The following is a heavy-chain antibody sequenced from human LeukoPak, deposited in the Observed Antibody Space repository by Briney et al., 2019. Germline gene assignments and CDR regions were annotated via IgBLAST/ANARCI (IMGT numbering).Heavy chain of an antibody. CDR2: FDPEDGET. D-gene: IGHD6-19*01. V-gene: IGHV1-24*01. J-gene: IGHJ4*02. CDR1: GYTLTELS. CDR3: ARGVVKGGWYHLFDY. Sequence: ASVKVSCKVSGYTLTELSMHWVRQAPGKGLEWMGGFDPEDGETIYAQKFQGRVTMTEDTSTDTAYMELSSLRSEDTAMYYCARGVVKGGWYHLFDYWGQGTLVTVSS.